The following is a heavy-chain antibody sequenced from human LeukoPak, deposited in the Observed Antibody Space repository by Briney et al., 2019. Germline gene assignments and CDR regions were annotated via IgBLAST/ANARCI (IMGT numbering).Heavy chain of an antibody. J-gene: IGHJ4*02. V-gene: IGHV4-30-4*01. Sequence: SQTLSLTCNVSGGSISSGDYYCSWIRQPPGQGLEWNGYIYHSGSTYYNPSLKSRVTISIDTSKNQFSLKLSAVTAADTAVYYCARLRGFGEPYFDYWGQGTLVTVSS. D-gene: IGHD3-10*01. CDR2: IYHSGST. CDR3: ARLRGFGEPYFDY. CDR1: GGSISSGDYY.